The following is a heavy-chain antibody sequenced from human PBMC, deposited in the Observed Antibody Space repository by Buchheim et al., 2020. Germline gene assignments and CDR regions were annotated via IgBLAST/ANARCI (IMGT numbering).Heavy chain of an antibody. D-gene: IGHD1-26*01. CDR3: ARSTYSSGGSSPGFYFDY. V-gene: IGHV4-59*01. Sequence: QVQLQESGPGLVKPSETLSLTCTVSVGSISSYYWSWVRQPPGKGLEWIAYIYYSGSTNYNPSLKSRVTISVDTSKNQFSLKLSSLTAADTAVYYCARSTYSSGGSSPGFYFDYWGQGTL. CDR1: VGSISSYY. CDR2: IYYSGST. J-gene: IGHJ4*02.